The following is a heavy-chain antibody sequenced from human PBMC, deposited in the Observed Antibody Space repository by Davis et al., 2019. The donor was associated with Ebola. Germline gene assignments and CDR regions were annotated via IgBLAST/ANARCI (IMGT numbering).Heavy chain of an antibody. CDR1: GFTFSSYG. CDR3: AKDSGYCSSTSCLLYYYYGMDV. Sequence: GESLKISCAASGFTFSSYGMHWVRQAPGKGLEWVAVIWYDGSNKYYADSVKGRFTISRDNSKNTLYLQMNSLRGEDTAVYYCAKDSGYCSSTSCLLYYYYGMDVWGQGTTVTVSS. V-gene: IGHV3-30*02. J-gene: IGHJ6*02. CDR2: IWYDGSNK. D-gene: IGHD2-2*01.